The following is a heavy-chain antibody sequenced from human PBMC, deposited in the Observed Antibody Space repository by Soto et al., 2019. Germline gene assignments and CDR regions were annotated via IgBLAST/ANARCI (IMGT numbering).Heavy chain of an antibody. D-gene: IGHD2-2*01. Sequence: ASVKVSCKASGYTFTSYGISWVRQAPGQGLEWMGWISAYNGNTNYAQKLQGRVTMTTDTSTSTAYMELRSLRSDDTAVYYCVRDPRVYCSSTSCYFPSYYYYGMDVWGQGTTVTVSS. J-gene: IGHJ6*02. CDR1: GYTFTSYG. CDR2: ISAYNGNT. V-gene: IGHV1-18*04. CDR3: VRDPRVYCSSTSCYFPSYYYYGMDV.